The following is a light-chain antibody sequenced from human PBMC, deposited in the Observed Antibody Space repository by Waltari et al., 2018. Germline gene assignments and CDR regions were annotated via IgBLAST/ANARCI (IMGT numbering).Light chain of an antibody. CDR1: QSVLYSSNNKNY. V-gene: IGKV4-1*01. Sequence: DIVMTQSPDSLAVSLGERDTINCKSSQSVLYSSNNKNYLAWYQQKPGQPPKLLIYWASTRESGVPDRFSGSGSGTDFTLTISSLQAEDVAVYYCQQYYSTPPFGQGTKLEIK. J-gene: IGKJ2*01. CDR3: QQYYSTPP. CDR2: WAS.